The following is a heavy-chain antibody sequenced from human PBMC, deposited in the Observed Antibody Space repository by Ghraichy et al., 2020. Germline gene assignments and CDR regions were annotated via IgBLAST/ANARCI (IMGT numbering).Heavy chain of an antibody. CDR1: GYTFTSYA. Sequence: ASVKVSCKASGYTFTSYAMNWVRQAPGQGLEWMGWINTNTGNPTYAQGFTGRFVFSLDTSVSTAYLQISSLKAEDTAVYYCARVVRGAWSYYYGMDVWGQGTTVTVSS. CDR3: ARVVRGAWSYYYGMDV. J-gene: IGHJ6*02. V-gene: IGHV7-4-1*02. D-gene: IGHD3-3*01. CDR2: INTNTGNP.